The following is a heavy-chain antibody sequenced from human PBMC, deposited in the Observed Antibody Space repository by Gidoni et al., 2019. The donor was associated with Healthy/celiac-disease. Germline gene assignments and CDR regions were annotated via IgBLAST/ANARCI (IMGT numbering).Heavy chain of an antibody. Sequence: EVQLLESGGGLVQPGGSLRLSCAASGFTFSSYALSWVRQAPGKGLEWVSAISGSGGSTYYADSVKGRFTISRDNSKNTLYLQMNSLRAEDTAVYYCAKDLAVAGTGSSDYWGQGTLVTVSS. J-gene: IGHJ4*02. D-gene: IGHD6-19*01. CDR3: AKDLAVAGTGSSDY. V-gene: IGHV3-23*01. CDR2: ISGSGGST. CDR1: GFTFSSYA.